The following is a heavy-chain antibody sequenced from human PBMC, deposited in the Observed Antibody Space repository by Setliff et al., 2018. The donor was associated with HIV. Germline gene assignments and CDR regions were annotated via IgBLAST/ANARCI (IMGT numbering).Heavy chain of an antibody. CDR1: GYSISSGYY. Sequence: TLSLTCAVSGYSISSGYYWGWIRQPPGKGLEWIGSIYHSESTYYNPSLKSRVTISVDTSKNQFSLKLRSVTAADTALYYCARGRYRSRWYASDHYYIDVWGKGTTVTVSS. CDR3: ARGRYRSRWYASDHYYIDV. V-gene: IGHV4-38-2*01. J-gene: IGHJ6*03. D-gene: IGHD6-13*01. CDR2: IYHSEST.